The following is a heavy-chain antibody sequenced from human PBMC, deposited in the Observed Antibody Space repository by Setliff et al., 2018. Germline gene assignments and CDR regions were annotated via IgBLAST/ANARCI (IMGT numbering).Heavy chain of an antibody. D-gene: IGHD3-22*01. V-gene: IGHV4-34*01. Sequence: SETLSLTCAVYGGSFSGYYWSWTRQPPGKGLEWIGEINHSGSTNYNPSLKSRVTTSVDTSKNQFSLNLTSVTAADTAVYYCARRGDINGYYYHEDAFDIWGQGTMVTVSS. CDR3: ARRGDINGYYYHEDAFDI. J-gene: IGHJ3*02. CDR2: INHSGST. CDR1: GGSFSGYY.